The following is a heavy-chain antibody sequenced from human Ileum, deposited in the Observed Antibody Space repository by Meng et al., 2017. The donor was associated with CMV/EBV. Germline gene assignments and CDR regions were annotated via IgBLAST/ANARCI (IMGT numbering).Heavy chain of an antibody. J-gene: IGHJ4*02. CDR3: TRNQEGLSGRFDY. CDR2: INSNGGTT. D-gene: IGHD3-10*01. Sequence: EVQQVSPRGELFQPGGSLRPSCAASGFSFSNHWMHWVRQAPGKGLVWVSRINSNGGTTNYADSVKGRFAISRDNAKNTLYLQMNSLTAEDTAVYYCTRNQEGLSGRFDYWGQGTLVTVSS. CDR1: GFSFSNHW. V-gene: IGHV3-74*01.